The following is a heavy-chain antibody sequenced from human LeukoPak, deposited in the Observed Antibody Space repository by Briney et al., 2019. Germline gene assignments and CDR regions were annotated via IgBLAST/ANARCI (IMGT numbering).Heavy chain of an antibody. CDR3: ARGKVFGVVPNWFDP. Sequence: PSETLSLTCTVSGGSISSYYWSWIRQPPGKGLEWIGYIYYSGSTYYNPSLKSRVTISVDTSKSQFSLKLSSVTAADTAVYYCARGKVFGVVPNWFDPWGQGTLVTVSS. V-gene: IGHV4-30-4*08. D-gene: IGHD3-3*01. J-gene: IGHJ5*02. CDR1: GGSISSYY. CDR2: IYYSGST.